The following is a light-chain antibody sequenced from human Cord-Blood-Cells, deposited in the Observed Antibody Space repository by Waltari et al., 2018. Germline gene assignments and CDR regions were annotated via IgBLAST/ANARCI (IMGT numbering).Light chain of an antibody. CDR3: SSYTSSFYV. CDR1: SSDVGGYNY. V-gene: IGLV2-14*01. J-gene: IGLJ1*01. Sequence: QSALTQPASVSGSPGQSITISCTGTSSDVGGYNYASWYQQHPGKAPKLIIFAVSNRPSGVSNRFSGSKSGNTASLTISGLQAEDEAYYYCSSYTSSFYVFGTGTKVTVL. CDR2: AVS.